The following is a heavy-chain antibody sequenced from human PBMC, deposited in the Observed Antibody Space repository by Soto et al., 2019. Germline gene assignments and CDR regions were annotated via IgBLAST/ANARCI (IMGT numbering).Heavy chain of an antibody. Sequence: GGSLRLSCEASGFSFSTFSMNCVRQAPGKGLEYVSVISSSSGYIYYADSVKGRFTVSRDNSKNTLYLQMNSLRAEDTAVYYCAKELGGWFTYRSGWYSRGYYGMDVWGQGSTVTASS. CDR2: ISSSSGYI. CDR3: AKELGGWFTYRSGWYSRGYYGMDV. J-gene: IGHJ6*02. D-gene: IGHD6-19*01. V-gene: IGHV3-21*01. CDR1: GFSFSTFS.